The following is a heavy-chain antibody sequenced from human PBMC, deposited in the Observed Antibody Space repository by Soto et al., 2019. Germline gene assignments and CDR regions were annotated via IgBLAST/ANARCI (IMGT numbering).Heavy chain of an antibody. CDR1: GFTFSSYG. D-gene: IGHD2-15*01. J-gene: IGHJ5*02. Sequence: QVQLVESGGGVVQPGRSLRLSCAASGFTFSSYGMHWVRQAPGKGLEWVAVIWYDGSNKYYADSVKGRFTISRDNFKTTLYLHMNSLRAEDTAVYYCARDSPGYCSGGSCYEVGWFDPWGQGTLVTVSS. CDR2: IWYDGSNK. V-gene: IGHV3-33*01. CDR3: ARDSPGYCSGGSCYEVGWFDP.